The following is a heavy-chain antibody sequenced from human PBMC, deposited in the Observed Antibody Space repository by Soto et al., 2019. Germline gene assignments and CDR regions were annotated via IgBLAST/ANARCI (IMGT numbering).Heavy chain of an antibody. Sequence: GESLKISCKGSGYSFTSYWIGWVRQMPGKVLEWMGIIYPGDSDTRYSPSFQGQVTISADKSISTAYLQWSSLKASDTAMYYCARLISSGWYHYYYGMDVWGQGXTVTVS. CDR3: ARLISSGWYHYYYGMDV. D-gene: IGHD6-19*01. CDR2: IYPGDSDT. J-gene: IGHJ6*02. CDR1: GYSFTSYW. V-gene: IGHV5-51*01.